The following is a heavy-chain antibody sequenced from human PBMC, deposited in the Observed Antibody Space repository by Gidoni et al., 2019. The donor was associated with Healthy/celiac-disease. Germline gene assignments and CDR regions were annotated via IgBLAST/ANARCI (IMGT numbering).Heavy chain of an antibody. CDR3: ARDVLKGSGSYYYYYGMDV. CDR1: GFTVSSTN. J-gene: IGHJ6*02. D-gene: IGHD1-26*01. V-gene: IGHV3-66*01. CDR2: IYSGGST. Sequence: EVQLVESGGGLVQPGGSLRLYCAASGFTVSSTNMSWDRQAPGKGLEWVSVIYSGGSTYYADSVKGRFTISRDNSKNTLYLQMNILRAEDTAVYYCARDVLKGSGSYYYYYGMDVWGQGTTVTVSS.